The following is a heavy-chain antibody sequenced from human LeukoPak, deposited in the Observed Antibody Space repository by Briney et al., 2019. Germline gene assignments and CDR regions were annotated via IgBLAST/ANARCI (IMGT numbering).Heavy chain of an antibody. CDR3: TRDLLGERY. D-gene: IGHD3-10*01. J-gene: IGHJ4*02. Sequence: KPSETLSLTCAVYGEPFNGYYWNWIRQSPGKGLEWIGEINHSGSTNYNPSLKSRVTISVDTSKKQFSLKLTSVTAADTAVYYCTRDLLGERYWGQGTLVTVSS. CDR2: INHSGST. CDR1: GEPFNGYY. V-gene: IGHV4-34*01.